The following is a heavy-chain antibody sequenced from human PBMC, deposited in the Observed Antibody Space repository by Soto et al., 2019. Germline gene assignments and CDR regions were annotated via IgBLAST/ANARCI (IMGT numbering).Heavy chain of an antibody. CDR3: ARDLTSTITIFGVVPYTFDY. D-gene: IGHD3-3*01. Sequence: ASVKVSCKASGYTFTSYYMHWVRQAPGQGLEWMGIINPSGGSTSYAQKFQGRVTMTRDTSTSTVYMELSSLRSEDTAVYYCARDLTSTITIFGVVPYTFDYWGQGTLVTVSS. CDR1: GYTFTSYY. J-gene: IGHJ4*02. CDR2: INPSGGST. V-gene: IGHV1-46*03.